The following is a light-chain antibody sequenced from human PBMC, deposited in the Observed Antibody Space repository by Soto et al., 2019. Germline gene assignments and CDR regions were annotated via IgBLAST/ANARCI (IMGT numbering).Light chain of an antibody. CDR2: GAS. CDR3: QQYNNWPTWT. Sequence: EIVMTQSPATLSVSPGERATLSCRASHSVSSNVAWYQQKYGQAPRLLIYGASTRATGIPARFSGSGSGTEFTLTISSLQSEDFAVYYCQQYNNWPTWTFGQGTKVEIK. V-gene: IGKV3-15*01. J-gene: IGKJ1*01. CDR1: HSVSSN.